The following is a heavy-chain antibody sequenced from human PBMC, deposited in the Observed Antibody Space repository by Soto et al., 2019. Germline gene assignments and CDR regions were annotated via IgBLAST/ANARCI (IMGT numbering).Heavy chain of an antibody. CDR1: GYTFTSYC. Sequence: ASVKVSCKASGYTFTSYCISWVRQAPGQGLEWMGWISAYNGNTNYAQKLQGRVTMTTDTSTSTAYMELRSLRSDDTAVYYCARTYYYDSSGYYYFDYWGQGTLVTVSS. V-gene: IGHV1-18*04. J-gene: IGHJ4*02. D-gene: IGHD3-22*01. CDR2: ISAYNGNT. CDR3: ARTYYYDSSGYYYFDY.